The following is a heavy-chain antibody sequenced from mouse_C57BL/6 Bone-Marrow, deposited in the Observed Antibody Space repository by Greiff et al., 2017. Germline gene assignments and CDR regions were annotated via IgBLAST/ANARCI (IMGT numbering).Heavy chain of an antibody. D-gene: IGHD1-1*02. CDR3: ARPGGGAMDY. Sequence: EVKLVESGGGLVQPGGSLKLSCAASGFTFSDYYMYWVRQTPEKRLEWVAYISNGGGSTYYPDTVKGRFTISRDNAKNTLYLQMSRLKSEDTAMYYCARPGGGAMDYWGQGTSVTVSS. CDR1: GFTFSDYY. CDR2: ISNGGGST. V-gene: IGHV5-12*01. J-gene: IGHJ4*01.